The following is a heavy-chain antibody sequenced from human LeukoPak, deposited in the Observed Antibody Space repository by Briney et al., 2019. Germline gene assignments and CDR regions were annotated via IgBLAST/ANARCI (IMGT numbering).Heavy chain of an antibody. D-gene: IGHD6-13*01. CDR3: AKDRGSSSWDYYYYGMDV. CDR1: GFTFSSYG. Sequence: PGGSLRLSCAASGFTFSSYGMHWVRQAPGKGLEWVAVIWYDGSNKYYADSVKGRFTISRDNSKNTLYLQMNSLRAEDTAVYYCAKDRGSSSWDYYYYGMDVWGQGTTVTVSS. V-gene: IGHV3-33*06. J-gene: IGHJ6*02. CDR2: IWYDGSNK.